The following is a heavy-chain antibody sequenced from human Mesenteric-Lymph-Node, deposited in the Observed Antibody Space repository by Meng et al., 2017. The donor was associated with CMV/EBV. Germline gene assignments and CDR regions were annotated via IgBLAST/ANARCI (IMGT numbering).Heavy chain of an antibody. CDR3: ARGGAEAPYYFDS. V-gene: IGHV4-4*02. CDR1: GDSVNYKKW. Sequence: VQLQESGPGLVRPSGTLSLPCSVSGDSVNYKKWWTWVRQPPGKGLEWIGEIYDNGNTNYKSSLKSRVTISLDKSKNQFSLTLTSVTAADTAVYYCARGGAEAPYYFDSWGLGTLVTVSS. CDR2: IYDNGNT. D-gene: IGHD2-21*01. J-gene: IGHJ4*02.